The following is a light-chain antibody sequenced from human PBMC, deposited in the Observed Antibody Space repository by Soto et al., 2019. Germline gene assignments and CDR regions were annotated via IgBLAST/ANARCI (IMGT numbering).Light chain of an antibody. CDR2: GNT. CDR1: SSNIGAGCE. V-gene: IGLV1-40*01. CDR3: QPYDSSLSASYV. Sequence: QSVLTQPPSVSGAPGQRVTISCTGCSSNIGAGCEVHWYQHLPGKAPKLLIYGNTNRPSGVPDRFSGSKSGTSASLAITGLQAEDEADYYCQPYDSSLSASYVFGGGTRSPS. J-gene: IGLJ1*01.